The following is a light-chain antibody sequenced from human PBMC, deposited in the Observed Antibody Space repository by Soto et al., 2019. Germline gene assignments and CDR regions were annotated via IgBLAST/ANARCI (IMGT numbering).Light chain of an antibody. V-gene: IGLV2-14*01. CDR1: SSDVGGYKY. Sequence: QSALTQPASVSGSPGQSLTISCTGTSSDVGGYKYVSWYQQHPGKAPKLKIYEVSNRPSGVSNRFSGSKSGNTASLTISGLQAEDEADYYCSSYTSSSTYVFGTGTKLTVI. CDR3: SSYTSSSTYV. J-gene: IGLJ1*01. CDR2: EVS.